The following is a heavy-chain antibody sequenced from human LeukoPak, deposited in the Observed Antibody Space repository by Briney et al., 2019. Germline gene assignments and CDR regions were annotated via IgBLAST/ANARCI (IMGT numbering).Heavy chain of an antibody. J-gene: IGHJ4*02. CDR2: ISWNSGSI. Sequence: GRSLRLSCAASGFTFDDYAMHWVRQAPGKGLEWVSGISWNSGSIGYADSVKGRFTISRDNAKNSLYLQMNSLRAEDTALYYCAKDRIAVADGEVFDYWGQGTLVTVSS. V-gene: IGHV3-9*01. CDR3: AKDRIAVADGEVFDY. D-gene: IGHD6-19*01. CDR1: GFTFDDYA.